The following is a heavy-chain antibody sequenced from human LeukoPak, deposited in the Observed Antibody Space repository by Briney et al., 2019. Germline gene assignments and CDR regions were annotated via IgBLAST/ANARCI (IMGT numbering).Heavy chain of an antibody. V-gene: IGHV4-4*09. CDR3: AGPGGDLDY. J-gene: IGHJ4*02. D-gene: IGHD3-16*01. CDR2: IYASGST. CDR1: GDSVTSYY. Sequence: SETLSLTCTVSGDSVTSYYWSWVRQPPGKGLEWIGYIYASGSTNYNPSLKGRVTISVDTSKNQFSLSLRSVTAADTAAYYCAGPGGDLDYWGQGTLVTVSS.